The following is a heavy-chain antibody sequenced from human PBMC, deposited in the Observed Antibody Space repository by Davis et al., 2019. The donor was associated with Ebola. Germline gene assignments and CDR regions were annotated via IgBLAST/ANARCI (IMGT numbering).Heavy chain of an antibody. J-gene: IGHJ4*02. CDR1: GFTFSSYW. V-gene: IGHV3-7*01. Sequence: GESLKISCAASGFTFSSYWMSWVRQAPGKGLEWVANIKQDGSEKYYVDSVKGRFTISRDNAKNSLYLQMNSLRAEDTAVYYCARDLEAVAGILYWGQGTLVTVSS. CDR2: IKQDGSEK. CDR3: ARDLEAVAGILY. D-gene: IGHD6-19*01.